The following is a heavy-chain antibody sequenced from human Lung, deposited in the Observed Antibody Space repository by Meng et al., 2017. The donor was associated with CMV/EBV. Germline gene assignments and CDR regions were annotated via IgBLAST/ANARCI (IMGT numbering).Heavy chain of an antibody. CDR3: AKGTGAAIYYFDY. J-gene: IGHJ4*02. V-gene: IGHV3-23*01. CDR2: ISGSDSST. Sequence: GGSLRLXCAASGFTFSSYVMTWVRQAPGKGLEWVSSISGSDSSTNYADSVKGRFTISRDNSKNTLYVQMNSLTAEDTAVYYCAKGTGAAIYYFDYWGQGNXV. CDR1: GFTFSSYV. D-gene: IGHD3-9*01.